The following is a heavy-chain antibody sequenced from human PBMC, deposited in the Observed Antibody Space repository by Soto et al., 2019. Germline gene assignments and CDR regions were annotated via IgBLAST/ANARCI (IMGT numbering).Heavy chain of an antibody. V-gene: IGHV4-30-4*01. CDR3: ASSHAGAHITAAVH. CDR1: GGSVNNNDYY. J-gene: IGHJ4*02. D-gene: IGHD6-13*01. CDR2: MHYSGST. Sequence: SETLSLTCTVSGGSVNNNDYYWSWIRQPPGKGLEWIGNMHYSGSTGYNPSLRSRVSMSVDRSKNQFSLKLSSVTAADTAVYYCASSHAGAHITAAVHWGQGTLVTVSS.